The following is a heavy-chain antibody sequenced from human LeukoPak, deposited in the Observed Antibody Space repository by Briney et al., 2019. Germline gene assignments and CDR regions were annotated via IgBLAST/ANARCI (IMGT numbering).Heavy chain of an antibody. CDR3: ARHLYYDFCSGHRGDAFDI. CDR2: IYYSGST. CDR1: GGSISSYY. Sequence: SETLSLTCTVSGGSISSYYWSWIRQPPGKGLEWIGYIYYSGSTNYNPSLKSRVTISVDPSKNQFSLKLSSVTAAVSAVYYCARHLYYDFCSGHRGDAFDIWGQGTMVTVSS. J-gene: IGHJ3*02. V-gene: IGHV4-59*08. D-gene: IGHD3-3*01.